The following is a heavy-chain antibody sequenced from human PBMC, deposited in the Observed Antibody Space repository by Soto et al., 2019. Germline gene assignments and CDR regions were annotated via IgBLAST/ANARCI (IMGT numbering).Heavy chain of an antibody. J-gene: IGHJ4*02. CDR2: IDNDGSAT. CDR3: ARDNWNSY. V-gene: IGHV3-74*01. Sequence: GGSLRLSCVASGFTFNIYWMHWVRQAPGKGLEWVSRIDNDGSATTYADSVKGRFTIPRDNAKNTLFLQMNTLRVDDTAVYYCARDNWNSYWGKGTLVTVSS. CDR1: GFTFNIYW. D-gene: IGHD1-1*01.